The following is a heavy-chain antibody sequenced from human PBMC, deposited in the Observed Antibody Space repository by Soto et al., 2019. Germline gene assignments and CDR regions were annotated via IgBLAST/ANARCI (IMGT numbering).Heavy chain of an antibody. CDR3: ARGVSYGYFDY. CDR2: IYTGGST. J-gene: IGHJ4*02. Sequence: GGSLRLSCAASGFTVTSKSLSWVRQTPEKGLEWISVIYTGGSTHYADSVKGRFTVSRDSSKNTLYLQMNSLTADDTAVYFCARGVSYGYFDYWGQGTPVTVSS. CDR1: GFTVTSKS. D-gene: IGHD2-2*03. V-gene: IGHV3-53*01.